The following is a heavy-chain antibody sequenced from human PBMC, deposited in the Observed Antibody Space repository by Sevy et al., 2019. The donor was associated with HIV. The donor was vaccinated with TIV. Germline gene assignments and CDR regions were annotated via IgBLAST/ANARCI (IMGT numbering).Heavy chain of an antibody. J-gene: IGHJ4*02. D-gene: IGHD3-3*01. CDR1: GGPFSGYY. CDR2: INHSGIT. CDR3: VRFDFWSGLPSDY. V-gene: IGHV4-34*01. Sequence: SETLSLICAVYGGPFSGYYWSWIRQPPGKGLEWIGEINHSGITNYNPSLKRRVTISVDTSKKQFSLRLNSVTAADTAVYYCVRFDFWSGLPSDYWGQGTLVTVSS.